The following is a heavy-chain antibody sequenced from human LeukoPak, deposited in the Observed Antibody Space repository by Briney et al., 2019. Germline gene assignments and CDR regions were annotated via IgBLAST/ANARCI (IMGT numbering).Heavy chain of an antibody. Sequence: GGSLGLSCAASGFIFDDYDMNWVRQAPGKGLEWVSYISSSGSSIYYAASVKGRFTISRDNAKNSLYLQMNSLRAEDTAVYYCAREASGYSYGLDAFDIWGQGTMVTVSS. D-gene: IGHD5-18*01. CDR2: ISSSGSSI. V-gene: IGHV3-48*03. CDR3: AREASGYSYGLDAFDI. CDR1: GFIFDDYD. J-gene: IGHJ3*02.